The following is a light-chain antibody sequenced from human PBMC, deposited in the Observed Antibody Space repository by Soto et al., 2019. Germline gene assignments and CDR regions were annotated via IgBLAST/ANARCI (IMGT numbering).Light chain of an antibody. V-gene: IGLV2-23*01. CDR2: EGN. Sequence: QSALTQPASVSGSPGQSRTISSTETTSDVGSYNLVSGYLQHPGKAHKLLISEGNKRPSGVSSRFSGPKSANTASLTISGLPTEAEADYYCCSYAGTNTVVFGTGTKVTV. CDR3: CSYAGTNTVV. J-gene: IGLJ1*01. CDR1: TSDVGSYNL.